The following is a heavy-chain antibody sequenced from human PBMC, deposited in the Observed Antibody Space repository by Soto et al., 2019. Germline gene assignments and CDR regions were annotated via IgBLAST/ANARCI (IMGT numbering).Heavy chain of an antibody. J-gene: IGHJ4*02. CDR1: GFTFSTDS. D-gene: IGHD6-19*01. Sequence: EVQLVESGGGLVQPGGSLRLSCVASGFTFSTDSMNWVRQAPGKGLEWVAHISNSGATRYYADSVTGRFTISRDKAKTSLYLQMDSLRNEDTAVYYCARFFGSGFDYWGQGTLVTVSS. V-gene: IGHV3-48*02. CDR3: ARFFGSGFDY. CDR2: ISNSGATR.